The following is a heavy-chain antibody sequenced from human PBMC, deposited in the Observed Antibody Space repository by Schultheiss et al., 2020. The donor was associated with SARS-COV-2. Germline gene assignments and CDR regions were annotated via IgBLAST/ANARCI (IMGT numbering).Heavy chain of an antibody. D-gene: IGHD3-9*01. J-gene: IGHJ6*02. CDR1: GFTVSSNY. V-gene: IGHV3-53*01. CDR2: IYSGGST. CDR3: AKHYDILTGYYYYGMDV. Sequence: GESLKISCAASGFTVSSNYMSWVRQAPGKGLEWVSVIYSGGSTYYADSVKGRFTISRDNSKNTLYLQMNSLRAEDTVVYYCAKHYDILTGYYYYGMDVWGQGTTITVSS.